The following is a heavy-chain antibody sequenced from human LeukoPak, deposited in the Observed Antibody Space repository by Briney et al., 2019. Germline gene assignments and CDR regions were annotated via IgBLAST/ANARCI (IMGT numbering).Heavy chain of an antibody. J-gene: IGHJ4*02. D-gene: IGHD5-18*01. CDR3: ARLRGSYGSPKYYFDY. V-gene: IGHV3-7*01. Sequence: PGGSLRLSCAASGFTFSSYWMSWVRQAPGKGLEWLANIKQDGSEKYYVDSVKGRFTISRDNAKNSLYLQMNSLRAGDTAVYYCARLRGSYGSPKYYFDYWGQGTLVTVSS. CDR1: GFTFSSYW. CDR2: IKQDGSEK.